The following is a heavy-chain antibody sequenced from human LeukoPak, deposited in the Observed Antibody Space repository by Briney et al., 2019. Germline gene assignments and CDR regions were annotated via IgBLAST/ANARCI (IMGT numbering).Heavy chain of an antibody. V-gene: IGHV3-66*01. CDR2: IYSGGST. CDR1: GFTVCSNY. Sequence: PGGSLRLSCAASGFTVCSNYMSWVRQAPGKGLEWVSVIYSGGSTYYADSVKGRFTISRDNSKNTLYLQMNSLRAEDTAVYYCARGPYSSSWYIPLSTYFDYWGQGTLVTVSS. D-gene: IGHD6-13*01. J-gene: IGHJ4*02. CDR3: ARGPYSSSWYIPLSTYFDY.